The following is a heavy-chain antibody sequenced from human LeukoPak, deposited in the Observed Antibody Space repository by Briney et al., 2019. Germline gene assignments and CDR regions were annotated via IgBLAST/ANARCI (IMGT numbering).Heavy chain of an antibody. CDR1: GYSFTSYW. Sequence: GESLKISCKASGYSFTSYWIGWVRQMPGKGLEWMGIIYPADSDTRYSPSFQGQVTISADKSISTAFLQWSSLKASDTAMYYWARLKEQWLVDCWGQGTLVTVSS. CDR2: IYPADSDT. J-gene: IGHJ4*02. CDR3: ARLKEQWLVDC. V-gene: IGHV5-51*01. D-gene: IGHD6-19*01.